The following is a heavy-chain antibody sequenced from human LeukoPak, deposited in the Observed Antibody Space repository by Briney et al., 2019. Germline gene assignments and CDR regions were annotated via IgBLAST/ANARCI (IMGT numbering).Heavy chain of an antibody. Sequence: SETLSLTCTVSGGSISSGSYYWSWIRQPAGKGLEWIGRIYTSGSTNYNPSLKSRVTISVDTSKNQFSLKLSSVTAADTAVYYCASSLYGYYSDYWGQGTLVTVSS. CDR1: GGSISSGSYY. J-gene: IGHJ4*02. CDR2: IYTSGST. D-gene: IGHD5-18*01. V-gene: IGHV4-61*02. CDR3: ASSLYGYYSDY.